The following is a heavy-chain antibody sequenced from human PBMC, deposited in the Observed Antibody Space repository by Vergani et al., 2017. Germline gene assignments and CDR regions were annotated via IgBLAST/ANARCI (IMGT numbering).Heavy chain of an antibody. CDR3: ARVIAVAGSTKGFGY. Sequence: QVQLVQSGAEVKKPGASVKVSCKASGYTFTGYYMHWVRQAPGQGLEWMGWINPNSGGTNYAQKFQGRVTMTRDTSISTAYMELSRLRSDDTAVYYWARVIAVAGSTKGFGYWGQGTLVTVSS. D-gene: IGHD6-19*01. CDR2: INPNSGGT. CDR1: GYTFTGYY. V-gene: IGHV1-2*02. J-gene: IGHJ4*02.